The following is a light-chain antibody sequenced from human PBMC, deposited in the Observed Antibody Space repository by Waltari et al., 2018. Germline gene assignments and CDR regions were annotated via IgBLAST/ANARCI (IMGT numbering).Light chain of an antibody. Sequence: QSALTQPASVSGSPGQSITIPCPGTSSDIGDYHYVSWYQQHPGKAPKLVIYAVSNRPSGVSHRFSGSKSGNTASLTISGLQAEDEAHYYCCSYTTTTARVFGGGTKLTVL. CDR1: SSDIGDYHY. V-gene: IGLV2-14*01. CDR2: AVS. J-gene: IGLJ2*01. CDR3: CSYTTTTARV.